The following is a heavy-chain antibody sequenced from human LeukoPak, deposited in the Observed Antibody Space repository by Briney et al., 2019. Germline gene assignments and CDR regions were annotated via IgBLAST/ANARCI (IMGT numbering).Heavy chain of an antibody. V-gene: IGHV4-34*01. Sequence: SETLSLTCAVYGGSFSGYYWSWIRQPPGKGLEWIGEINHSGSTYYNPSLKSRVTISVDTSKNQFSLKLSSVTAADTAVYYCARHEDRYYYYMDVWGKGTTVTVSS. J-gene: IGHJ6*03. CDR3: ARHEDRYYYYMDV. CDR1: GGSFSGYY. CDR2: INHSGST.